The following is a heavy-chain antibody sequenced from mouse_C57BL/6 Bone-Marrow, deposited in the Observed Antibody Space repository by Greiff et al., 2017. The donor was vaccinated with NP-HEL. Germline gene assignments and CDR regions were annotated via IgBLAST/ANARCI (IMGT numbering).Heavy chain of an antibody. J-gene: IGHJ3*01. V-gene: IGHV5-4*01. CDR1: GFTFSSYA. Sequence: EVKLVESGGGLVKPGGSLKLSCAASGFTFSSYAMSWVRQTPEKRLEWVATISDGGSYTYYPDNVKGRFTISRDNAKNNLYLQMSHLKSEDTAMYYCARDPSYYYGSSLFAYWGQGTLVTVSA. CDR2: ISDGGSYT. CDR3: ARDPSYYYGSSLFAY. D-gene: IGHD1-1*01.